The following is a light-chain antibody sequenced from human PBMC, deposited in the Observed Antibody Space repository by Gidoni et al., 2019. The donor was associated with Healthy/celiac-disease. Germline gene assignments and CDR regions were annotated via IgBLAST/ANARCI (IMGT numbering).Light chain of an antibody. CDR3: QQYYSTLWT. CDR1: QSVLYSSNNKNY. V-gene: IGKV4-1*01. Sequence: DIVMTQSPDSLAVSLGERATINCKSSQSVLYSSNNKNYLAWYQQKPGQPPKLLIYWASTRESGVPDRFSGSGSGTDFTLTISSLQAEEVAVYYCQQYYSTLWTFXXXTKVEIK. J-gene: IGKJ1*01. CDR2: WAS.